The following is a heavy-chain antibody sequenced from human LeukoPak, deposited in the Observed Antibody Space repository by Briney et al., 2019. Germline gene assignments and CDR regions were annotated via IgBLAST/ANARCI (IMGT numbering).Heavy chain of an antibody. Sequence: ASVKVSCKASGYTFTGYYMHWVRQAPGQGLEWMGWINPNSGGTNYAQKFQGRVTITADKSTSTAYMELSSLRSEDTAVYYCARDRRGDPDYDILTGYLDYYYYYGMDVWGQGTTVTVSS. D-gene: IGHD3-9*01. V-gene: IGHV1-2*02. CDR3: ARDRRGDPDYDILTGYLDYYYYYGMDV. J-gene: IGHJ6*02. CDR1: GYTFTGYY. CDR2: INPNSGGT.